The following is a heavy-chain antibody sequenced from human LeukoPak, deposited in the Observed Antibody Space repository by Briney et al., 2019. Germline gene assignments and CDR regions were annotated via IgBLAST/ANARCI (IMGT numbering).Heavy chain of an antibody. V-gene: IGHV3-74*03. D-gene: IGHD2-15*01. CDR2: INGDGSST. Sequence: GGSLRLSCGATGFTISSYWMHWVRQAPGKGLVWVSRINGDGSSTTYADSVKGRFTISRDNAKNTLYLQMNSLRAEDTAVYYCARIGIAATSFGMDVWGQGTTVTVSS. CDR3: ARIGIAATSFGMDV. J-gene: IGHJ6*02. CDR1: GFTISSYW.